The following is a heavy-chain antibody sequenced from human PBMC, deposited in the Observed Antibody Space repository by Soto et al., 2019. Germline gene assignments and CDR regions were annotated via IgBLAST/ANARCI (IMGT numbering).Heavy chain of an antibody. V-gene: IGHV1-2*02. J-gene: IGHJ5*02. Sequence: QVQLVQSGAEVKKPGASVKVSCKASGYSFTGYYMHWVRQAPGQGLEWMGWINPNSGGTDFAQKFQGRVTMTRDTSINTAYMELSGLSSDDTAVYYCTATTRWSSWGQGTLVIVSS. CDR2: INPNSGGT. CDR3: TATTRWSS. D-gene: IGHD1-26*01. CDR1: GYSFTGYY.